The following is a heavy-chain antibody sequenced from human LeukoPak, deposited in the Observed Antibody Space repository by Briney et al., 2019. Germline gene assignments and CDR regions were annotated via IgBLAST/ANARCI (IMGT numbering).Heavy chain of an antibody. CDR3: ARSISGTSTGCYCDY. D-gene: IGHD1-20*01. J-gene: IGHJ4*02. Sequence: ASVKVSCKASGGTFSSYAIRWVRQAPGKGLEWMGRIMPIFGTANDAQKLQGGVTITTYETTSTAYMELSSLRSEDTAVYYSARSISGTSTGCYCDYWCEETLVTVSS. CDR2: IMPIFGTA. V-gene: IGHV1-69*05. CDR1: GGTFSSYA.